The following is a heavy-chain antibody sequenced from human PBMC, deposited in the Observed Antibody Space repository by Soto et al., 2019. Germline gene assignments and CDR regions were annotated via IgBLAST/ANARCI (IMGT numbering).Heavy chain of an antibody. Sequence: GASVKVSCKASGGTFSSYAISWVRQAPGQGLEWMGGISPIFGTANYAQKFQGRVTITADESTSTDYMELSSLRSEDTAVYYCARSPGNWNYDVWGQGTTVTVSS. J-gene: IGHJ6*02. CDR1: GGTFSSYA. D-gene: IGHD1-7*01. CDR3: ARSPGNWNYDV. V-gene: IGHV1-69*13. CDR2: ISPIFGTA.